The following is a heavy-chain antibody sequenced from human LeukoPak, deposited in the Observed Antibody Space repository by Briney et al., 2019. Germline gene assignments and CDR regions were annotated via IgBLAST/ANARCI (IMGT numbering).Heavy chain of an antibody. D-gene: IGHD6-13*01. CDR2: ISGNGGST. V-gene: IGHV3-23*01. CDR1: GFTFSTYG. Sequence: GGSLRLSYAASGFTFSTYGMSWVRQAPGKGLEWVSNISGNGGSTYYADSVKGRFTISRDNSKNTLYLQMNSLRAEDTAIYYCAKGSWRSAFDFWGQGTMVTVSS. CDR3: AKGSWRSAFDF. J-gene: IGHJ3*01.